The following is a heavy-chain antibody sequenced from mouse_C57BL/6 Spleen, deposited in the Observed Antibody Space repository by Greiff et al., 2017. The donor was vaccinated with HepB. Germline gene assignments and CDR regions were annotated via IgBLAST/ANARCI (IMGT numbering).Heavy chain of an antibody. V-gene: IGHV5-9*01. CDR1: GFTFSSYT. Sequence: EVKLMESGGGLVKPGGSLKLSCAASGFTFSSYTMSWVRQTPEKRLEWVATISGGGGNTYYPDSVKCRFTISRDNAKNTLYLQMSSLRSEDTALYYCARHGPNYYGSSLAYWGQGTLVTVSA. CDR2: ISGGGGNT. J-gene: IGHJ3*01. CDR3: ARHGPNYYGSSLAY. D-gene: IGHD1-1*01.